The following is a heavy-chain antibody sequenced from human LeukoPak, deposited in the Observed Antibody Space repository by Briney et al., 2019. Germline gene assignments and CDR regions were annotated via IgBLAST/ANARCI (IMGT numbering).Heavy chain of an antibody. CDR3: ARVASGSYYYYGMDV. Sequence: SVKVSCKASGGTFIIYAISWVRQAPGQGLEWMGRIIPILGIANYAQKFQGRITITADKSTSTAYMELSSLRSEDTAVYYCARVASGSYYYYGMDVWGQGTTVTVSS. D-gene: IGHD3-22*01. J-gene: IGHJ6*02. CDR1: GGTFIIYA. CDR2: IIPILGIA. V-gene: IGHV1-69*04.